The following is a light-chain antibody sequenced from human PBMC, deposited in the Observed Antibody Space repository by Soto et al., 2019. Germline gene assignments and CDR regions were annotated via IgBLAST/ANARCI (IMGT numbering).Light chain of an antibody. J-gene: IGLJ1*01. CDR3: QSYDKRLTAYV. CDR2: GNG. V-gene: IGLV1-40*01. Sequence: QSVLTQPPSVSGAPGQRVTISCPVTSSSIGAGYEVHWYHQLPGTAPKLVVSGNGNRPSGVPDRLSAPKSGTSASLAITGLQAEDEGHYYCQSYDKRLTAYVFGTGTKVTVL. CDR1: SSSIGAGYE.